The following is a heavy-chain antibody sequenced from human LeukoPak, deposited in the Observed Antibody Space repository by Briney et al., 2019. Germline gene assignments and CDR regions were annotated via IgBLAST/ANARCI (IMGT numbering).Heavy chain of an antibody. J-gene: IGHJ2*01. CDR2: ISYGGTNK. CDR1: GFTFSSYA. CDR3: AKGRGGDCCWYFDL. D-gene: IGHD2-21*02. V-gene: IGHV3-30*18. Sequence: GGSLRLSCAASGFTFSSYAMHWVRQAPGKGLEWVAVISYGGTNKYYADSVKGRFTISRDNSKNTLYLQMNSLRAEDTAVYYCAKGRGGDCCWYFDLWGRGTLVTGSS.